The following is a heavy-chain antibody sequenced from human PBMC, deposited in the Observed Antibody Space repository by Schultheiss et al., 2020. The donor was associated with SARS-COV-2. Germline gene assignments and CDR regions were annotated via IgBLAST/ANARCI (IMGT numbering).Heavy chain of an antibody. CDR1: GGSISSGGYS. CDR3: ARDVGELEWFGGMDV. D-gene: IGHD3-3*01. Sequence: SETLSFTCTVSGGSISSGGYSWSWIRQPPGKGLEWIGYIYHSGSTYYNPTLNSRVTISVDTSKNQFSLKLSSVTAADTAVYYCARDVGELEWFGGMDVWGQGTTVTVSS. V-gene: IGHV4-30-2*01. CDR2: IYHSGST. J-gene: IGHJ6*02.